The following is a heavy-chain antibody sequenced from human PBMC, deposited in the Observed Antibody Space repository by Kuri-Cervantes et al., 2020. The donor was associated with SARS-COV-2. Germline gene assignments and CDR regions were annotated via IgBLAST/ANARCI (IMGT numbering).Heavy chain of an antibody. J-gene: IGHJ4*02. D-gene: IGHD1-26*01. CDR3: SSRGGAATGEDY. CDR1: GGSSSGYY. V-gene: IGHV4-38-2*02. Sequence: SETLSLTCTVSGGSSSGYYWGWIRQPPGKGLEWIGNIYHSGNTYYNPSLKSRLTISVDTSKNQFSLKLSSVTAADTAVYYCSSRGGAATGEDYWGQGSLVTVSS. CDR2: IYHSGNT.